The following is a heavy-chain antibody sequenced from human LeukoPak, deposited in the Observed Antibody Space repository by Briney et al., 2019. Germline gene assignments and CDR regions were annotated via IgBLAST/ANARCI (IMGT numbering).Heavy chain of an antibody. J-gene: IGHJ5*02. CDR3: ARDRGYGDYFADWFDP. Sequence: SETLSLTCAVCGGSFSGYYWSWIRQPPGKGLEWIGEINHSGSTNYNPSLKSRVTISVDTSKNQFSLKLSSVTAADTAVYYCARDRGYGDYFADWFDPWGQGTLVTVSS. CDR1: GGSFSGYY. V-gene: IGHV4-34*01. CDR2: INHSGST. D-gene: IGHD4-17*01.